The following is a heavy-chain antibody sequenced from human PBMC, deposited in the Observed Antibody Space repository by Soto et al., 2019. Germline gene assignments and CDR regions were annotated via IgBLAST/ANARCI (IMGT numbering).Heavy chain of an antibody. CDR3: AKADSIAVAGTGYYGMDV. J-gene: IGHJ6*02. Sequence: QVQLVESGGGVVQPGRSLRLSCAASGFTFSSYGMHWVRQAPGKGLEWGAVISYDGSNKYYADSVKGRFTISRDNSKNTLYLQMNSLRAKDTAVYYCAKADSIAVAGTGYYGMDVWGQGTTVTASS. D-gene: IGHD6-19*01. V-gene: IGHV3-30*18. CDR1: GFTFSSYG. CDR2: ISYDGSNK.